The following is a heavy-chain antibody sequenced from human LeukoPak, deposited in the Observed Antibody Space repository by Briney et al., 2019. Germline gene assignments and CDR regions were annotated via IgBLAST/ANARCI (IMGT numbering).Heavy chain of an antibody. CDR3: ASYCSSTSCYTYYYGMDV. CDR2: ISSSSSYI. J-gene: IGHJ6*04. V-gene: IGHV3-21*01. CDR1: GFTFGSYS. D-gene: IGHD2-2*01. Sequence: GGSLRLSCAASGFTFGSYSMNWVRQAPGKGLEWVSSISSSSSYIYYADSVKGRFTISRDNAKNSLYLQMNSLRAEDTAVYYCASYCSSTSCYTYYYGMDVWGKGTTVTVSS.